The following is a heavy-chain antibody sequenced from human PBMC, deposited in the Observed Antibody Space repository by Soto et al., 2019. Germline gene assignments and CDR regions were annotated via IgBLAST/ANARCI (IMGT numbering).Heavy chain of an antibody. CDR3: ARGDGYYESPPYLYYGMDV. CDR2: IYIGGST. D-gene: IGHD4-17*01. Sequence: EVQLVESGGGSIQPGGSLRLSCAASGFSVSSNYMNWVRQAPGKGLEWVSVIYIGGSTYYADSVKGRFTISRDNSKNSLHLQMNSLRAEDTAVYFCARGDGYYESPPYLYYGMDVWGQGTTVTVSS. V-gene: IGHV3-53*01. J-gene: IGHJ6*02. CDR1: GFSVSSNY.